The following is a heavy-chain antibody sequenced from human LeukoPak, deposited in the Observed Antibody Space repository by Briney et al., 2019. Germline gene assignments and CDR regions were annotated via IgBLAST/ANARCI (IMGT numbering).Heavy chain of an antibody. Sequence: ASVKVSCKASGYTFTSYGISWVRQAPGQGLEWMGWISAYNGNTNYAQKLQGRVTMTTDTSTSTAYMELRSLRSDDTAVYYCARDWNGITMVRGVIVYYGMDVWGQGTTVTVSS. CDR3: ARDWNGITMVRGVIVYYGMDV. CDR2: ISAYNGNT. D-gene: IGHD3-10*01. V-gene: IGHV1-18*01. J-gene: IGHJ6*02. CDR1: GYTFTSYG.